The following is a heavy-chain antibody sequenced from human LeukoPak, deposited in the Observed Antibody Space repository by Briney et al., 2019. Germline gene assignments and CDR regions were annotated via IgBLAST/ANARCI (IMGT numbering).Heavy chain of an antibody. J-gene: IGHJ4*02. V-gene: IGHV3-23*01. Sequence: PGGSLRLSCTGSGFSFNMFAMNWVRQAPGQGLEWVSGLSRGGATTNYADSVKGRFTISRDKSKNMVFLQMNSLRPEDTAVYYCAKEQRIRHCSEGVCMEGYYFDYWGQGTLVTVSS. D-gene: IGHD2-8*01. CDR2: LSRGGATT. CDR3: AKEQRIRHCSEGVCMEGYYFDY. CDR1: GFSFNMFA.